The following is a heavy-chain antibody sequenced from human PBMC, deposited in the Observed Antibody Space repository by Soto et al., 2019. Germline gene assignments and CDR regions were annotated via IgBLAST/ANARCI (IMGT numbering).Heavy chain of an antibody. CDR3: ARSRKVGIGQVEY. D-gene: IGHD1-26*01. CDR2: IYYSGST. CDR1: GGSISSGGYY. J-gene: IGHJ4*02. Sequence: TLSLTCTVSGGSISSGGYYWCWIRQHPGKGLEWIGYIYYSGSTYYNPSLKSRVTISVDTSKNQFSLKLSSVTAADTAVYYWARSRKVGIGQVEYWGQGTLVYVSS. V-gene: IGHV4-31*03.